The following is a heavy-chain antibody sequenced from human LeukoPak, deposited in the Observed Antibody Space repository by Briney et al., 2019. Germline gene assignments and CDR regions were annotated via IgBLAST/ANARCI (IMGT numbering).Heavy chain of an antibody. CDR1: RFTFSNYW. D-gene: IGHD2-2*01. J-gene: IGHJ4*02. CDR3: AKDGGVVPAANDFDY. CDR2: INPDGSST. V-gene: IGHV3-74*01. Sequence: PGGSLRLSCAASRFTFSNYWMHWVRQAPGKGLVWVSRINPDGSSTTYADSVNGRFTISRDNSKNTLYLQMNSLRAEDTAVYYCAKDGGVVPAANDFDYWGQGTLVTVSS.